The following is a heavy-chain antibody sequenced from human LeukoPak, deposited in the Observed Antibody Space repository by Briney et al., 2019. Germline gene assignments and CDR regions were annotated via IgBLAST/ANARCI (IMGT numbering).Heavy chain of an antibody. J-gene: IGHJ5*02. V-gene: IGHV4-31*03. CDR2: IYYSGST. CDR3: ARGIVSIAVADRNWFDP. D-gene: IGHD6-19*01. CDR1: GGSISSGGYY. Sequence: PSQTLSLTCTVSGGSISSGGYYWSWIRQHPGKGLEWIGYIYYSGSTYYNPSLKSRVTISADTSKNQFSLKLSSVTAADTAVYYCARGIVSIAVADRNWFDPWGQGTLVTVSS.